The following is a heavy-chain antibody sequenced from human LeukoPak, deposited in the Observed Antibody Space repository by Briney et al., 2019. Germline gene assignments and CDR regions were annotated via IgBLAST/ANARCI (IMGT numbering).Heavy chain of an antibody. Sequence: GGSLRLSCAASGFTFSSYSMNWVRQAPAKGLEWVSSISSSSSYIYYADSVKGRFTISRDNAKNSLYLQMNSLRAEDTAVYYCARDCSSTSCYARHWFDPWGQGTLVTVSS. V-gene: IGHV3-21*01. CDR2: ISSSSSYI. CDR1: GFTFSSYS. D-gene: IGHD2-2*01. J-gene: IGHJ5*02. CDR3: ARDCSSTSCYARHWFDP.